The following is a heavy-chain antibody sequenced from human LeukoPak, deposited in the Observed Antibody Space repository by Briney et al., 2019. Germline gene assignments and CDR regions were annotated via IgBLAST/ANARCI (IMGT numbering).Heavy chain of an antibody. CDR1: GYSISSSNW. D-gene: IGHD5-18*01. J-gene: IGHJ3*02. CDR2: VYYSGST. V-gene: IGHV4-28*03. Sequence: SETLSLTCAVSGYSISSSNWWGWIRQPPGKGLEWIGYVYYSGSTYYNPSLKSRVTMSEDTSNNQFSLKLSSVTAVDTAVYYCARGKGGYSYGSSAFDIWGQGTMVTVSS. CDR3: ARGKGGYSYGSSAFDI.